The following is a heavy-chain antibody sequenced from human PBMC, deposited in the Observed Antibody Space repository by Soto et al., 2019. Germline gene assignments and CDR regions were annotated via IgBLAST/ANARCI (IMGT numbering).Heavy chain of an antibody. D-gene: IGHD4-17*01. CDR1: GGTFSSYA. CDR3: ARGKGTTVTQNFDY. J-gene: IGHJ4*02. CDR2: IIPIFGTA. Sequence: QVQLVQSGAEVKKPASSVKVSCKASGGTFSSYAIRWVRQAPGQGLERMGGIIPIFGTANYAQKFQGRVTITADESTSTAYMELSSLRSEDTAVYYCARGKGTTVTQNFDYWGQGTLVTVSS. V-gene: IGHV1-69*12.